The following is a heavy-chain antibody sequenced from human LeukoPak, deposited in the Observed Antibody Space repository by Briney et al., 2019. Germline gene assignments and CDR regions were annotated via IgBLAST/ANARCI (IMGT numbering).Heavy chain of an antibody. CDR1: DGSISSYY. CDR2: IYYSGST. CDR3: ARLVTRGYYDSSGRRIDAFDI. Sequence: PSETLSLTCTVSDGSISSYYWSWIRQPPGKGLEWIGYIYYSGSTNYNPSLKSRVTISVDTSKNQFSLKLSSVTAADTAVYYCARLVTRGYYDSSGRRIDAFDIWGQGTMVTVSS. V-gene: IGHV4-59*01. D-gene: IGHD3-22*01. J-gene: IGHJ3*02.